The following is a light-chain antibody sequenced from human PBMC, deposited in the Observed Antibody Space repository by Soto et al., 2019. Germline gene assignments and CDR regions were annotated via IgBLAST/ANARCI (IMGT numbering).Light chain of an antibody. J-gene: IGKJ1*01. CDR3: LQDYDYPRT. V-gene: IGKV1-6*01. Sequence: ATQMTQSPSSLSASVGDRVTIACRASQGISTELGWYQQKAGEAPKLLIYAASTLQSGVPPRFSGSGSGTEFTLTISSLQPEDFATYYCLQDYDYPRTFGQGTKVEMK. CDR2: AAS. CDR1: QGISTE.